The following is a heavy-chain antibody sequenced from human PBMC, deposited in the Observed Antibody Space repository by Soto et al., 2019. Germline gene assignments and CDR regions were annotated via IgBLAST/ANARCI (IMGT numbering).Heavy chain of an antibody. CDR2: IYYSGST. CDR1: GGSISSYY. V-gene: IGHV4-59*01. D-gene: IGHD3-3*01. CDR3: ARGTIFGVVISYYYYYMDV. Sequence: SETLSLTCTVSGGSISSYYWSWIRQPPGKGLEWIGYIYYSGSTNYNPSLKSRVTISVDTSKNQFSLKLSSVTAADTAVYYCARGTIFGVVISYYYYYMDVWGKGTTVTVSS. J-gene: IGHJ6*03.